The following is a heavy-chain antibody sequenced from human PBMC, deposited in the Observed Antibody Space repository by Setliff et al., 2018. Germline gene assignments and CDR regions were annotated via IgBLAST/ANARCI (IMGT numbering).Heavy chain of an antibody. CDR3: VRTTRSTGFYGQGVAYYMDV. Sequence: PSETLSLTCAVYGGSFSGYYWSWIRQPPGKGLEWIGEINHSGSTNYNPSLRSRVTMSLDASKNRFSLNLTSVTAADAAVYYCVRTTRSTGFYGQGVAYYMDVWDKGTTVTVSS. CDR1: GGSFSGYY. CDR2: INHSGST. J-gene: IGHJ6*03. V-gene: IGHV4-34*01. D-gene: IGHD2-8*02.